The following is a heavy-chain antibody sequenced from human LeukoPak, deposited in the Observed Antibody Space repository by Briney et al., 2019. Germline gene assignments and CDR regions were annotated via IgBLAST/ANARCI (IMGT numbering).Heavy chain of an antibody. D-gene: IGHD1-26*01. V-gene: IGHV3-20*04. CDR3: ARASGSYDPYYYYYMDV. Sequence: PGGSLRLSCAASGFTFDDYGMSWVRPAPGKGLEWVSGINWNGGSTGYVDSVKGRFTISRDNAKNSLYLQINSLRAEDTALYYCARASGSYDPYYYYYMDVWGKGTTVTVSS. CDR1: GFTFDDYG. CDR2: INWNGGST. J-gene: IGHJ6*03.